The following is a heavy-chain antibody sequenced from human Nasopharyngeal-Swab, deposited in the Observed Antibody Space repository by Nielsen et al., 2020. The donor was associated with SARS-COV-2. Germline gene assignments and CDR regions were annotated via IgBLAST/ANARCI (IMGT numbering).Heavy chain of an antibody. CDR3: ARALLRWPDY. J-gene: IGHJ4*02. CDR2: IWYDGSNK. D-gene: IGHD4-23*01. Sequence: RGSLRLSCAASGFTFSSYGMHWVRQAPGKGLEWVAVIWYDGSNKYYADSVKGRFTISRDNSKNTLYPQMNSLRAEDTAVYYCARALLRWPDYWGQGTLVTVSS. CDR1: GFTFSSYG. V-gene: IGHV3-33*01.